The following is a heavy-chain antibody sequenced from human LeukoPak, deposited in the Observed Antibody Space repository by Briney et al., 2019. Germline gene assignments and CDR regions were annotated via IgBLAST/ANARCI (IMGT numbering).Heavy chain of an antibody. J-gene: IGHJ4*02. V-gene: IGHV4-59*11. D-gene: IGHD2-21*02. CDR3: AKGDSFWQPVDY. CDR2: MYYSGNS. Sequence: PSETLSLTCTVSGASIRSHYWSWIRQPPGKGLEWIGYMYYSGNSNYNPALKSRVTISVDTSKNQFSLKMISVTPADTAEFYCAKGDSFWQPVDYWGQGILVTVSS. CDR1: GASIRSHY.